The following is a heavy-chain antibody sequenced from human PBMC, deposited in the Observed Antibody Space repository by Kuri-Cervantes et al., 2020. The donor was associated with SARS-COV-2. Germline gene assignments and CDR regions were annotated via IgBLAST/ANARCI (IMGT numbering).Heavy chain of an antibody. D-gene: IGHD3-10*01. Sequence: GESLKISCAASGFTFSSYAMHWVRQASGKGLEWVAVISYDGSNKYYADSVKGRFTISRDNSKNTLYLQMNSLRAEDTAVYYCARSPGAYFDYWGQGTLVTVSS. CDR2: ISYDGSNK. V-gene: IGHV3-30*04. J-gene: IGHJ4*02. CDR1: GFTFSSYA. CDR3: ARSPGAYFDY.